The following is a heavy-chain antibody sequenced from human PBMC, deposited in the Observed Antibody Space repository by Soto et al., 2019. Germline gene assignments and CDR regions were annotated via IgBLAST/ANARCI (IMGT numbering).Heavy chain of an antibody. CDR2: IYPGDSDT. V-gene: IGHV5-51*01. CDR3: ARHTGSNSNYYGMDV. D-gene: IGHD1-26*01. Sequence: GESLKISCKGSGYSFTSYWIGWVRQMPGKGLEWMGIIYPGDSDTRYSPSFQGQVTISADKSISTAYLQWSSLTASDTAMYYCARHTGSNSNYYGMDVWGQGTTVTVSS. CDR1: GYSFTSYW. J-gene: IGHJ6*02.